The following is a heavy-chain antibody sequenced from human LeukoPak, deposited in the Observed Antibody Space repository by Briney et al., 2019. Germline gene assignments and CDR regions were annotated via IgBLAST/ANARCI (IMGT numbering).Heavy chain of an antibody. V-gene: IGHV3-23*01. D-gene: IGHD3-3*01. J-gene: IGHJ4*02. CDR2: ISGSGGST. CDR3: AKDSLPPDYDFWSGYYGPRPFDY. CDR1: GFTFSSYW. Sequence: GGSLRLSCAASGFTFSSYWMHWVRHAPGKGLEWVSAISGSGGSTYYADSVKGRFTISRDNSKNTLYLQMNSLRAEDTAVYYCAKDSLPPDYDFWSGYYGPRPFDYWGQGTLVTVSS.